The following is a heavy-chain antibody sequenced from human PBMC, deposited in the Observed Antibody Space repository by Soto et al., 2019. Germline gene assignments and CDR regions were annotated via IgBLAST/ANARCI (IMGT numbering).Heavy chain of an antibody. CDR2: IYYSGST. V-gene: IGHV4-59*01. D-gene: IGHD4-17*01. CDR3: ARDYGDLHYYGMDV. J-gene: IGHJ6*02. Sequence: SETLSLTCTVSGGSISSYYWSWIRQPPGKGLEWIGYIYYSGSTNYNPSLKSRVTISVDTSKNQFSLKLSSVTAADTAVYYCARDYGDLHYYGMDVWGQGTTVTVSS. CDR1: GGSISSYY.